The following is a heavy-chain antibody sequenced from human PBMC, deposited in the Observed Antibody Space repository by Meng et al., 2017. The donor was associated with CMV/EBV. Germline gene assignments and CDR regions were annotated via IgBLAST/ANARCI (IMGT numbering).Heavy chain of an antibody. CDR2: ISSSGSTI. J-gene: IGHJ6*02. CDR3: ARDKIFVVVPAAIHDFYYYYGMDV. Sequence: GGSLRLSCAASGFTFSSYEMNWVRQAPGKGLERVSYISSSGSTIYYADSVKGRFTISRDNAKNSLYLQMNSLRAEDTAVYYCARDKIFVVVPAAIHDFYYYYGMDVWGQGTTVTVSS. CDR1: GFTFSSYE. D-gene: IGHD2-2*02. V-gene: IGHV3-48*03.